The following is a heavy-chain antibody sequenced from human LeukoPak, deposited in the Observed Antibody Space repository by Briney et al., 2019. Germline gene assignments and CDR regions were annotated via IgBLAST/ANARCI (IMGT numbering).Heavy chain of an antibody. CDR1: GYTFTSYA. CDR3: AREHYGSGSYYLPYYYYYYMDV. J-gene: IGHJ6*03. D-gene: IGHD3-10*01. CDR2: INAGNGNT. V-gene: IGHV1-3*03. Sequence: ASVKVSCKASGYTFTSYAMHWVRQAPGQRLEWMGWINAGNGNTKYSQEFQGRVTITRDTSASTVYMELSSLRSEDTAVYYCAREHYGSGSYYLPYYYYYYMDVWGKGTTVTISS.